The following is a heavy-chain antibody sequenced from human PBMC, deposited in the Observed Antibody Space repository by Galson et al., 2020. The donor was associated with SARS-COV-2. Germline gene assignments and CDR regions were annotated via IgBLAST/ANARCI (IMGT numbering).Heavy chain of an antibody. CDR2: FDPEDGET. CDR3: ATATPIRGVIFGGMGKTEYYYYYGMDV. J-gene: IGHJ6*02. CDR1: GYTHTELS. Sequence: GESLKISCKVSGYTHTELSMHRVRQAPGKGLEWLGGFDPEDGETIYAQKFQGRVTMTEDTSTDTAYMELSSLRPEDTAVYYCATATPIRGVIFGGMGKTEYYYYYGMDVWGQGTTVTVSS. D-gene: IGHD3-10*01. V-gene: IGHV1-24*01.